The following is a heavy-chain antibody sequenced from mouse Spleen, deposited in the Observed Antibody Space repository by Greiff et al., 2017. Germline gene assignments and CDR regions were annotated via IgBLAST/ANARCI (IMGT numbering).Heavy chain of an antibody. D-gene: IGHD1-1*01. CDR1: GYTFTDYY. Sequence: QVHVKQSGAELVRPGASVKLSCKASGYTFTDYYINWVKQRPGQGLEWIARIYPGSGNTYYNEKFKGKATLTAEKSSSTAYMQLSSLTSEDSAIYFCARNYDSSRAMDYWGQGTSVTVSS. J-gene: IGHJ4*01. CDR2: IYPGSGNT. CDR3: ARNYDSSRAMDY. V-gene: IGHV1-76*01.